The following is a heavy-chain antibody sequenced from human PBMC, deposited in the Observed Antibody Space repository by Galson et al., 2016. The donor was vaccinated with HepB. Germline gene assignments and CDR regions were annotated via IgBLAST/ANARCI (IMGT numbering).Heavy chain of an antibody. Sequence: SLRLSCAASGFTLSSYWMHWVRQAPGKGLMWVSRIKGDGSRTAYADSVKGRFTISRDNAKKTLYLQMNSLRAEDTAVYYCAREPIHCSGGSGYGADFDCWGQGALVTVSS. CDR2: IKGDGSRT. CDR1: GFTLSSYW. CDR3: AREPIHCSGGSGYGADFDC. D-gene: IGHD2-15*01. V-gene: IGHV3-74*03. J-gene: IGHJ4*02.